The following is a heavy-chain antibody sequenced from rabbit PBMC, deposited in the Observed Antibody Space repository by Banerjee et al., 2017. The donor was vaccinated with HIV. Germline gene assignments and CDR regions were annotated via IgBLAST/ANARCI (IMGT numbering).Heavy chain of an antibody. CDR2: IYTGSSGST. Sequence: QEQLEESGGDLVKPEGSLTLTGTASGFSFSISYYLCWVRQAPGKGLEWIACIYTGSSGSTYYASWAKGRFTISKTSSTTVTLQITSLTAADTATYFCARGISDYHYFNLWGQGTLVTVS. J-gene: IGHJ4*01. V-gene: IGHV1S45*01. D-gene: IGHD2-1*01. CDR3: ARGISDYHYFNL. CDR1: GFSFSISYY.